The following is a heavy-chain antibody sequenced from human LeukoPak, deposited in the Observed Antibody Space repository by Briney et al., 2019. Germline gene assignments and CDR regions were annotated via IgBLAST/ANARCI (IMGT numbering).Heavy chain of an antibody. CDR2: ISAYNGNT. CDR3: ARVVGGSYYSANCFDY. V-gene: IGHV1-18*01. D-gene: IGHD1-26*01. CDR1: GYTFTSYG. J-gene: IGHJ4*02. Sequence: GASVKASCKPSGYTFTSYGISWVRQAPGQGLEWMGWISAYNGNTNYAQKFQGRVTMTTDTSTSTAYMELRSLRSDDTAVYYCARVVGGSYYSANCFDYWGQGTLVTVSS.